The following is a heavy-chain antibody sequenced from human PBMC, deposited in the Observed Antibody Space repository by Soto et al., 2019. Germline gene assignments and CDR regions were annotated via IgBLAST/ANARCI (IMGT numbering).Heavy chain of an antibody. J-gene: IGHJ6*02. D-gene: IGHD2-21*02. CDR2: VIPVLTTT. CDR1: GDTFSSYI. Sequence: QVQLGQSGAEVKKPGSSVRVSCRSSGDTFSSYIVNWLRLAPGRGLEWMGRVIPVLTTTDYAQNFRGRVTISADRSTNTVYLDLSSLRADDTAVYYCARRRYCGYDCYHKHYYGMDVWGQGSLVTVAS. CDR3: ARRRYCGYDCYHKHYYGMDV. V-gene: IGHV1-69*08.